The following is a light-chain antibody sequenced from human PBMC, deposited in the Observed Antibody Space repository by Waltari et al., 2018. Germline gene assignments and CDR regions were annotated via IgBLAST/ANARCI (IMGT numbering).Light chain of an antibody. CDR1: QDISTS. J-gene: IGKJ4*01. V-gene: IGKV6-21*01. CDR2: YAS. Sequence: EIVLTQSPDFQSVTPKEKVTITCRASQDISTSLHWYQQKPDQSPKLLIKYASESFSGVPSRFSGSGSWTHFTLTINSLEAEDASTYYWQQSRSFPLTFGGGTKVEIK. CDR3: QQSRSFPLT.